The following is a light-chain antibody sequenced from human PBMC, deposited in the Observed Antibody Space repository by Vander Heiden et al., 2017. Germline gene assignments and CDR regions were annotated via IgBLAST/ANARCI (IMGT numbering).Light chain of an antibody. CDR1: SSDVGSYSY. Sequence: QSALTQPPSASGSPGQSVTISCTGTSSDVGSYSYVSWYQHHPGKVPKLMIYEVTKRPSGVPDRFSGSKSGNTASLTVSGLQAEDEADYYCSSYAGSNKFMFGGGTKLTVL. V-gene: IGLV2-8*01. J-gene: IGLJ3*02. CDR3: SSYAGSNKFM. CDR2: EVT.